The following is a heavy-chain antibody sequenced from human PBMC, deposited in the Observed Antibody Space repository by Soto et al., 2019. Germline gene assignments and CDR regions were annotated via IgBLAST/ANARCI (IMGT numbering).Heavy chain of an antibody. CDR1: GFTFSSYS. Sequence: GGSLRLSCAASGFTFSSYSMNWVRQAPGKGLEWVSSISSSSSYIYYADSVKGRFTISRDNAKNSLYLQMNSLRAEDTAVYYCASKYCSSTSCYVGWFDPWGQGTLVTVSS. CDR3: ASKYCSSTSCYVGWFDP. J-gene: IGHJ5*02. CDR2: ISSSSSYI. D-gene: IGHD2-2*01. V-gene: IGHV3-21*01.